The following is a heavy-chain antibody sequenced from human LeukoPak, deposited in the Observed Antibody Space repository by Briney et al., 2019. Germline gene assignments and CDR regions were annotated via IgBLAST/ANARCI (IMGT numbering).Heavy chain of an antibody. CDR1: GYTFTSYG. Sequence: GASVKLSCKASGYTFTSYGISWGRQAPGQGLEWMGWISAYNGNTNYAQKLQGRVTMTTDTSTSTAYMELRSLRSDDTAVYYCAIDPYGSGSYYVYYYYYMDVWGKGTTVTVSS. V-gene: IGHV1-18*01. CDR2: ISAYNGNT. CDR3: AIDPYGSGSYYVYYYYYMDV. J-gene: IGHJ6*03. D-gene: IGHD3-10*01.